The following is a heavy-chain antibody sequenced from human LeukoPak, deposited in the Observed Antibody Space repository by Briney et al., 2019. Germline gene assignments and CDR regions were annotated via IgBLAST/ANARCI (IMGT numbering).Heavy chain of an antibody. J-gene: IGHJ4*02. D-gene: IGHD6-13*01. CDR3: ANTRDSSSWYAFDY. V-gene: IGHV3-21*01. CDR1: GFTVSSNY. Sequence: PGGSLRLSCAASGFTVSSNYMSWVRQAPGKGLEWVSSISSSSSYIYYADSVKGRFTISRDNSKNTLYLQMNSLRAEDTAVYYCANTRDSSSWYAFDYWGQGTLVTVSS. CDR2: ISSSSSYI.